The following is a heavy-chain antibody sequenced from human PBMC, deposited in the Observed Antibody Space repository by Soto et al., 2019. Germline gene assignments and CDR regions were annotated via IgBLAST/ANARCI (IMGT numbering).Heavy chain of an antibody. D-gene: IGHD3-10*01. CDR3: ARGRSFSYDSTPPPMFDP. Sequence: GGSLRLSCAGSGFTFSTFDIHWVRQAPGKRLEWVSGIGTLSDTFYAASVQGRFTISRQNAKNSVYLQMNSLRAGDTAFYYCARGRSFSYDSTPPPMFDPWGQGXLVTVSS. CDR2: IGTLSDT. V-gene: IGHV3-13*01. CDR1: GFTFSTFD. J-gene: IGHJ5*02.